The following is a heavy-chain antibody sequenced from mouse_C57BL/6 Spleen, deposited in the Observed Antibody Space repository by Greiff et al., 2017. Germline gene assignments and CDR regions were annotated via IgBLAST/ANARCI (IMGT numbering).Heavy chain of an antibody. CDR2: IYPGDGDT. Sequence: QVQLQQPGPELVKPGASVKISCKASGYAFSSSWMNWVKQRPGKGLEWIGRIYPGDGDTNYNGKFKGKATLTADKSSSTAYMQLSSLTSEDSAVYFCAREDGYYHYAMDYWGQGTSVTVSS. CDR3: AREDGYYHYAMDY. CDR1: GYAFSSSW. V-gene: IGHV1-82*01. D-gene: IGHD2-3*01. J-gene: IGHJ4*01.